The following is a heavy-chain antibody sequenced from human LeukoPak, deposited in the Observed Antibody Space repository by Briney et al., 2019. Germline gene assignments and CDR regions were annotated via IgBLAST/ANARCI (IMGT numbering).Heavy chain of an antibody. V-gene: IGHV4-59*01. D-gene: IGHD3-3*01. CDR3: ARGKAEYYDFWSGTIFDY. CDR2: IYYSGST. CDR1: GGSISSYY. J-gene: IGHJ4*02. Sequence: PSETLSLTCTVSGGSISSYYWSWLRQPPGKGLEWIGYIYYSGSTNYSPSLKSRVTISVDTSKNQFSPKLSPVTAADTAVYYCARGKAEYYDFWSGTIFDYWGQGTLVTVSS.